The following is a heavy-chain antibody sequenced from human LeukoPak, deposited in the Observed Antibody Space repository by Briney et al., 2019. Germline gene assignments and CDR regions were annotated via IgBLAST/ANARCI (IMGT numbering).Heavy chain of an antibody. Sequence: ASVKVSCKASGYTFTGYYMHWVRQAPGQGLEWMGWINPNSGGTNYAQKFQGRVTMTRDTSISTAYMELSRLRSDDTAVYYCARESRSGTLSANYYYCMDVWGKGTTVTVSS. CDR3: ARESRSGTLSANYYYCMDV. CDR1: GYTFTGYY. V-gene: IGHV1-2*02. CDR2: INPNSGGT. J-gene: IGHJ6*03. D-gene: IGHD3-10*01.